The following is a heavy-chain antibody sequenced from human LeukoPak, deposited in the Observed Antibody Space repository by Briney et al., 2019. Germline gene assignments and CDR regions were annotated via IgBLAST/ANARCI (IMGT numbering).Heavy chain of an antibody. J-gene: IGHJ3*02. CDR2: IRYDGSNK. CDR1: GFSFSSYG. V-gene: IGHV3-30*02. CDR3: ARGPSRRYYYGSGSHAFDI. Sequence: GGSLRLSCAASGFSFSSYGMHWVRQAPGKGLEWVAFIRYDGSNKYYADSVKGRFTISRDNSKNSLYLQMNSLRAEDTAVYYCARGPSRRYYYGSGSHAFDIWGQGTMVTVSS. D-gene: IGHD3-10*01.